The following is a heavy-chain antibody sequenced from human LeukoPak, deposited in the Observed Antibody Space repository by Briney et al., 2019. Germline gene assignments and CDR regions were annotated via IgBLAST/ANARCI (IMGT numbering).Heavy chain of an antibody. CDR1: GGSFSGYY. D-gene: IGHD3-10*01. CDR2: INHRGST. CDR3: ARVGFYGSGSSEGDY. Sequence: SETLSLTCAVYGGSFSGYYWSWIRQPPGKGLEWIGEINHRGSTNYNPSLKSRVTISVDTSKNQFSLKLSSVTAADTAVYYCARVGFYGSGSSEGDYWGQGTLVTVSS. V-gene: IGHV4-34*01. J-gene: IGHJ4*02.